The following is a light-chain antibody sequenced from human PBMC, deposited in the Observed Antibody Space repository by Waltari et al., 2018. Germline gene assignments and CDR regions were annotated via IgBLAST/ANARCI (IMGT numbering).Light chain of an antibody. CDR2: EVS. CDR1: RSYVGGYNY. J-gene: IGLJ1*01. Sequence: QSALTQPASVSGSPGQSITIPCTGTRSYVGGYNYVPWYQQHPGKAPKLMIYEVSNRPSGVSNRFSGSKSGNTASLTISGLQAEDEADYYCSSYTSSSTLTFGTGTKVTVL. V-gene: IGLV2-14*01. CDR3: SSYTSSSTLT.